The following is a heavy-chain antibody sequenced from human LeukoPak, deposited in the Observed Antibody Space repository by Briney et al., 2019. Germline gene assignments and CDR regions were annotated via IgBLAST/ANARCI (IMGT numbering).Heavy chain of an antibody. J-gene: IGHJ3*02. V-gene: IGHV3-7*01. D-gene: IGHD4-23*01. CDR3: ARRRWSAFDM. Sequence: GGSLRLSCAASGFTFSTYWISWVRQAPGKGLKWVANIKQDGSEKYYVDSVKGRFTISRDNAKNSLYLQMNSLRAEDTAVYYCARRRWSAFDMWGQGTMVTVSS. CDR1: GFTFSTYW. CDR2: IKQDGSEK.